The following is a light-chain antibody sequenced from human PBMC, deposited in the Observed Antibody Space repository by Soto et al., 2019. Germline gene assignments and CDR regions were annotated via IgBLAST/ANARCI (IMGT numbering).Light chain of an antibody. CDR2: GNS. CDR1: SSNSGAGFY. Sequence: QSVLTQPPSVSGAPGQRVTISCTGSSSNSGAGFYVHWYQQLPGAAPKFIIYGNSNRPSGVPDRFSGSKSGTSASLAITGLQAEDEADYYCQSYDSSLSDVVFGGGTKVTVL. J-gene: IGLJ2*01. V-gene: IGLV1-40*01. CDR3: QSYDSSLSDVV.